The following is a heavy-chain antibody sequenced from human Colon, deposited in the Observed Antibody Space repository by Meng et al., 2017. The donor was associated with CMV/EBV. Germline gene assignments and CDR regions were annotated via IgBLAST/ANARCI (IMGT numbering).Heavy chain of an antibody. V-gene: IGHV1-69*02. CDR2: IIPILNRP. D-gene: IGHD1-7*01. Sequence: SVKVSCKASGGTFSTYTITWVRQAPGQGLEWMGRIIPILNRPDYAQSFQGRVSITADKSTSTAYMELSSLRSEDTAVYYCARNLGQNWNFEALDSWGQGTRVTVSS. CDR3: ARNLGQNWNFEALDS. CDR1: GGTFSTYT. J-gene: IGHJ4*02.